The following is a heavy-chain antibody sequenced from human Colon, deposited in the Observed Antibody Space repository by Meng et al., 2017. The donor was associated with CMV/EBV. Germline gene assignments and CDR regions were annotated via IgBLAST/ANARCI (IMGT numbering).Heavy chain of an antibody. CDR3: GRNRVDH. J-gene: IGHJ4*02. CDR2: IRQDGSEK. CDR1: GFTFSNSW. V-gene: IGHV3-7*01. D-gene: IGHD3-10*01. Sequence: ESLKISCAASGFTFSNSWMSWVRQAPGKGLEWVANIRQDGSEKFYVDSVKGRFTISRGNAKNSLYLQMNSLRGEDTAVYYCGRNRVDHWGQGTLVTVSS.